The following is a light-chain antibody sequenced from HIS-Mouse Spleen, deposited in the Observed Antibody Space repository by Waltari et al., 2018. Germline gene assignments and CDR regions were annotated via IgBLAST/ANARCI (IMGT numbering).Light chain of an antibody. J-gene: IGLJ1*01. CDR2: DVS. V-gene: IGLV2-11*02. CDR3: CSYAGSYTYV. CDR1: LSYDVGSHY. Sequence: QSALTQPPSVSGPSGQSVPIPCPGTLSYDVGSHYVPSYQQHPGKAPKLMIYDVSKRPSGVPDRFSGSKSGNTASLTISGLQAEDEADYYCCSYAGSYTYVFGTGTKVTVL.